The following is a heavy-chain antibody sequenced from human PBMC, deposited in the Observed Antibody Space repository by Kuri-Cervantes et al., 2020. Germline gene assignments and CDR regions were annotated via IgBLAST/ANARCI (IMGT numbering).Heavy chain of an antibody. D-gene: IGHD3-9*01. CDR3: ARGRFDILTGYYLKY. Sequence: GSLRLSCTVSDGSISSSSYYWGWIRQPPGKGLEWIGGIYYSGSTNYNPSLKSRVTISVDTSKNQFSLKLSSVTAADTAVYYCARGRFDILTGYYLKYWGQGTLVTVSS. V-gene: IGHV4-39*07. J-gene: IGHJ4*02. CDR1: DGSISSSSYY. CDR2: IYYSGST.